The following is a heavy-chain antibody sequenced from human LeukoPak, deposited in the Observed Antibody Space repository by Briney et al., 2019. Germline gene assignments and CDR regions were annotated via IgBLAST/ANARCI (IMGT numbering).Heavy chain of an antibody. Sequence: SGTLSLTCTVSGASFSSYYWSWLRQPPGKGLEWIAYIFYNGNTKYNPSLKSRVTISVDTSKTQFSLKVTSVTAADTAVYYCARAPRDRGYCGATSCFEYMDVWGRGTTVTISS. CDR1: GASFSSYY. J-gene: IGHJ6*03. D-gene: IGHD2-2*01. CDR2: IFYNGNT. CDR3: ARAPRDRGYCGATSCFEYMDV. V-gene: IGHV4-59*01.